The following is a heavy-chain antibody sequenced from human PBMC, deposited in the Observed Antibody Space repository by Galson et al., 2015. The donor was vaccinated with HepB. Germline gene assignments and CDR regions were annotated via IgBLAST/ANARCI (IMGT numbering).Heavy chain of an antibody. J-gene: IGHJ4*02. Sequence: SLRLSCAASGFIFSSYTMNWVRQAPGKGLEWVSYISTSGNTIYYADSVKGRFTISRDNAKNSLYLQMNSLRAEDTAVYYCASNWHLDYWGQGTLVTVSS. CDR1: GFIFSSYT. D-gene: IGHD1-1*01. CDR3: ASNWHLDY. V-gene: IGHV3-48*04. CDR2: ISTSGNTI.